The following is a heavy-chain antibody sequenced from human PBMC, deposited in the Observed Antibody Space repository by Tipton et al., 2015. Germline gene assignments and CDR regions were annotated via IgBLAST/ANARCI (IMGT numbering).Heavy chain of an antibody. CDR1: GASIRNVKYY. V-gene: IGHV4-39*01. CDR2: VYLGATY. D-gene: IGHD2-2*01. CDR3: ARRPATIDYYYYYGMDV. Sequence: TLSLTCTVSGASIRNVKYYWGWIRQSPGKGLEWLGSVYLGATYYYNPSLQSRVSMSVDTSMNQFSLRLTSVTAADTAVYYCARRPATIDYYYYYGMDVWGQGTTVTVSS. J-gene: IGHJ6*02.